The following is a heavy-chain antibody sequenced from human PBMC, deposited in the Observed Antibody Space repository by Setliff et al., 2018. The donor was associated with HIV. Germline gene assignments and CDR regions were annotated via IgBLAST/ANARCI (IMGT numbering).Heavy chain of an antibody. CDR3: ARSTYYYDSSGYDAFGI. Sequence: GASVKVSCKASGYTFTGYYMHWVRQAPGQGLEWMGWINPNSGGTTYAQKFQGRVTMTRDTSISTAYMEVSRLRSDDTAVYYCARSTYYYDSSGYDAFGIWGQGTMVTVSS. V-gene: IGHV1-2*02. CDR1: GYTFTGYY. J-gene: IGHJ3*02. D-gene: IGHD3-22*01. CDR2: INPNSGGT.